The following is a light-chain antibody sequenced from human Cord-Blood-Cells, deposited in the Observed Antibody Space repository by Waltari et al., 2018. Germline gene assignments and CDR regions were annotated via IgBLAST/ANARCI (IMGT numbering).Light chain of an antibody. V-gene: IGKV1D-8*01. Sequence: VIWMTQSPSLLSASTGDRVTISCRMSQGLSSYLAWYQQKPGKAPELLIYAASTLQSGVPSRFSGSGSGTDFTLTISCLHSEDFATYYCQQYYSFPWTFGQGTKVEIK. J-gene: IGKJ1*01. CDR3: QQYYSFPWT. CDR1: QGLSSY. CDR2: AAS.